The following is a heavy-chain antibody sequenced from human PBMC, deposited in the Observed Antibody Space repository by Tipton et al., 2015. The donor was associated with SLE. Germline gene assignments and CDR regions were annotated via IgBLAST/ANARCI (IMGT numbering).Heavy chain of an antibody. Sequence: TLSLTCTVSGGSISSYYWSWIRQPPGKGLEWIGYIDTSGSSSYNPSLKSRLTISVDTSKNQFSLTLSSVSAADTAVYYCARQHYGPAYFDPWGRGTLVTVSS. CDR1: GGSISSYY. CDR3: ARQHYGPAYFDP. CDR2: IDTSGSS. V-gene: IGHV4-4*09. D-gene: IGHD4-17*01. J-gene: IGHJ5*02.